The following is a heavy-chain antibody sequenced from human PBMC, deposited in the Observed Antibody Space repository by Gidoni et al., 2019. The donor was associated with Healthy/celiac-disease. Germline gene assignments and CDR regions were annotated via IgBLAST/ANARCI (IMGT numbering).Heavy chain of an antibody. CDR2: INPNSGGT. V-gene: IGHV1-2*02. D-gene: IGHD4-17*01. Sequence: QVQLVQSGAEVKKPGASVKVSCKASGYTFTGSYMHWVRQAPGQGLEWMGWINPNSGGTNYAQKFQGRVTMTRDTSISTAYMELSRLRSDDTAVYYCARETLTSTEEGYYGMDVWGQGTTVTVSS. J-gene: IGHJ6*02. CDR1: GYTFTGSY. CDR3: ARETLTSTEEGYYGMDV.